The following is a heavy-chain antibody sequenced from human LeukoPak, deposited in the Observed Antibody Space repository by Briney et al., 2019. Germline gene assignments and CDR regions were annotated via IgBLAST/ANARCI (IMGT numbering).Heavy chain of an antibody. Sequence: SETLSLTCAVCGGSFSGYYWSWIRQPPGKGLEWIGEINHSGSTNYNPSLKSRVTISVDTSKNQFSLKLSSVTAADTAVYYCATGLPQGTVLYSYDMDVWGKGTTLTVSS. D-gene: IGHD1/OR15-1a*01. CDR3: ATGLPQGTVLYSYDMDV. J-gene: IGHJ6*04. V-gene: IGHV4-34*01. CDR1: GGSFSGYY. CDR2: INHSGST.